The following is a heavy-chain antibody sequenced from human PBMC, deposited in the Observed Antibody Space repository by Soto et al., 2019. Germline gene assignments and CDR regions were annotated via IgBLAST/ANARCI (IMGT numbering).Heavy chain of an antibody. Sequence: ASVKVSCKASGYTFTGYYMHWVRQAPGQGLEWMGWINPNSGGTNYAQKFQGWVTMTRDTSISTAYMELSRLRSDDTAVYYCARDGETNAGYGSGSYYPGPNYYYGMDVWGQGTTVTVSS. CDR1: GYTFTGYY. D-gene: IGHD3-10*01. CDR2: INPNSGGT. CDR3: ARDGETNAGYGSGSYYPGPNYYYGMDV. V-gene: IGHV1-2*04. J-gene: IGHJ6*02.